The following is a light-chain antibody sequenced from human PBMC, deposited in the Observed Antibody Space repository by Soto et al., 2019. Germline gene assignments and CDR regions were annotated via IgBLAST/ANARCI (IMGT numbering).Light chain of an antibody. CDR1: SSDVGAYNY. V-gene: IGLV2-11*01. Sequence: QSALTQPRSVSGSPGQSVTISCTGTSSDVGAYNYVSWYHQHPGKAPKLLMYDVSQRPSGVPDRFSGSKSGNTASLIISGLQTEDEADYYCCSYAGSYTLLFGGGTKVTVL. CDR3: CSYAGSYTLL. J-gene: IGLJ2*01. CDR2: DVS.